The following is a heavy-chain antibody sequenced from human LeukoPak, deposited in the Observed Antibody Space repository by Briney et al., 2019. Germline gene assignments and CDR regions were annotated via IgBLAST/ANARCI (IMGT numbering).Heavy chain of an antibody. CDR3: ARETYYYDSSGSPEAFDI. V-gene: IGHV4-61*02. D-gene: IGHD3-22*01. CDR2: IYTSGST. Sequence: SETLSLTCTVSGGSISSGSYYWSWIRQPAGKGLEWIGRIYTSGSTNYNPSLKSRVTISVDTSKNQFSLKLSSVTAADTAVYYCARETYYYDSSGSPEAFDIWGQGTMVTVSS. CDR1: GGSISSGSYY. J-gene: IGHJ3*02.